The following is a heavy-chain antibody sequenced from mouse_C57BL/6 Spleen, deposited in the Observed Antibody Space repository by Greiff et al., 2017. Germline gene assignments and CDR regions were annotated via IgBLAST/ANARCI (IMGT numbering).Heavy chain of an antibody. CDR3: ARYGAWFAY. J-gene: IGHJ3*01. CDR2: IDPEDGET. V-gene: IGHV14-2*01. CDR1: GYTFTSYW. D-gene: IGHD1-1*02. Sequence: VQLQQPGAELVKPGASVKLSCKASGYTFTSYWMHWVKQRPGRGLEWIGRIDPEDGETKYAPKFQGKATITADPSSNTAYLQLSSLTSEDTAVYYCARYGAWFAYWGQGTLVTVSA.